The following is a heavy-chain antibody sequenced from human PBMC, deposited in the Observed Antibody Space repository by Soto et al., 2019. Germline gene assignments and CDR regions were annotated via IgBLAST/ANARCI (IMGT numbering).Heavy chain of an antibody. Sequence: PGESLKISCAASGFTFDDYAMHWVRQAPGKGLEWVSGISWNSGSIGYADSVKGRFTISRDNAKNSLYLQMNSLRAEDTALYYCAKDIGGIAARRERYFDYWGQGTLVTVSS. V-gene: IGHV3-9*01. CDR1: GFTFDDYA. D-gene: IGHD6-6*01. J-gene: IGHJ4*02. CDR3: AKDIGGIAARRERYFDY. CDR2: ISWNSGSI.